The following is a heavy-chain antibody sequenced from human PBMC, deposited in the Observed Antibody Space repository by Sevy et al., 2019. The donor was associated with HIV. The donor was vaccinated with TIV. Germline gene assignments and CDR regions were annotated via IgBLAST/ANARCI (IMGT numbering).Heavy chain of an antibody. CDR2: ISAYNGNT. D-gene: IGHD3-10*01. J-gene: IGHJ6*03. CDR3: AREHYGSGSSGYYYYMDV. Sequence: ASVKVSCKASGYTFTSYGISWVRQAPGQGLEWMGWISAYNGNTNYAQKLQGRVTMTTDTSTSTACMELRSLRSEDTAVYYCAREHYGSGSSGYYYYMDVWGKGTTVTVSS. CDR1: GYTFTSYG. V-gene: IGHV1-18*04.